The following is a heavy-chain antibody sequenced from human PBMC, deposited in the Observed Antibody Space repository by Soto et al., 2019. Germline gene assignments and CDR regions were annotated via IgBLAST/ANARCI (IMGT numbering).Heavy chain of an antibody. Sequence: GGSLRLSCAASGFTFSDYYMTWIRQAPGSGLEWVSYISSSPGTISYANSVKGRFTISRDDAQNSLYLQMTSLRAEDTAVYYCASGTYRSKTDFDYWGQGTLVTVSS. J-gene: IGHJ4*02. D-gene: IGHD6-13*01. CDR2: ISSSPGTI. CDR1: GFTFSDYY. CDR3: ASGTYRSKTDFDY. V-gene: IGHV3-11*01.